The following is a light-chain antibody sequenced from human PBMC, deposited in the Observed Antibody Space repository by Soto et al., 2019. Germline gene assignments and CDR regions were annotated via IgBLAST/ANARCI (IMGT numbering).Light chain of an antibody. CDR1: SSNIGAGYD. CDR3: QSYDSSLSVV. V-gene: IGLV1-40*01. J-gene: IGLJ2*01. Sequence: QSVLTQPPSVSGAPGQRVTISCTGSSSNIGAGYDVHWYQPLPGTAPKLLIYGNSNRPSGVPDRFSGSKSVTSASLAITWLPAEDEADYYCQSYDSSLSVVFGGGTKLTVL. CDR2: GNS.